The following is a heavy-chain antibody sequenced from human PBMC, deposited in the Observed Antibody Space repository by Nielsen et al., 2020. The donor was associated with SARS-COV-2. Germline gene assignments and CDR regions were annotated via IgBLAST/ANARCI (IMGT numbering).Heavy chain of an antibody. CDR1: GYTFTSYG. CDR3: ARGLIAVAGPYYFDY. D-gene: IGHD6-19*01. V-gene: IGHV1-18*01. Sequence: ASVKVSCKASGYTFTSYGISWVRQAPGQGLEWMGRINPYSGGTNYAQKFQGTVTMTTDTSTSTAYMELRSLTSDDAAVYYCARGLIAVAGPYYFDYWGQGTLVTVSA. J-gene: IGHJ4*02. CDR2: INPYSGGT.